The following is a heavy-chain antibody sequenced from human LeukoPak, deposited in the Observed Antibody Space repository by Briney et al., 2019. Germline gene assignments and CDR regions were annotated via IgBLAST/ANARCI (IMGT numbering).Heavy chain of an antibody. V-gene: IGHV4-34*01. D-gene: IGHD6-19*01. J-gene: IGHJ6*02. CDR2: INHSGST. CDR3: ARHRGIAVAGVGMDV. CDR1: GGSFSGYY. Sequence: ASETLSLTCAVYGGSFSGYYWSWIRQPPGKGLEWIGEINHSGSTNYNPSLKSRVTISVDTSKNQFSLKLSSVTAADTAVYYCARHRGIAVAGVGMDVWGQGTTVTVSS.